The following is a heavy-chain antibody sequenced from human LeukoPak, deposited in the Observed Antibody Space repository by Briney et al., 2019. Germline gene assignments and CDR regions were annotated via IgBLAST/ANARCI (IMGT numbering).Heavy chain of an antibody. Sequence: RGSLRLTCVASGSTFSTVGMNWVRQAPGKGLEWVSYISSSSTTIYYADSVKGRFTISRDDAKSSLYLQMNSLRAEDTALYYCARMSTGYYDDYWGQGTLVTVSS. J-gene: IGHJ4*02. CDR3: ARMSTGYYDDY. V-gene: IGHV3-48*01. CDR1: GSTFSTVG. CDR2: ISSSSTTI. D-gene: IGHD3-9*01.